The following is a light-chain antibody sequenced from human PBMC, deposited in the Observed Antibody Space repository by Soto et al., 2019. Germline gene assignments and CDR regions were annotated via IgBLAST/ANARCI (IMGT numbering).Light chain of an antibody. Sequence: QPVLTQSPSASASLGASVKLTCTLSSAHSNYAIAWHQQQPEKGPRYLMRLNSDGSHINGDGIPDRFSASSSGAERYLTISGLQSEDEADYYCQTWGAGIRVFGGGTKVTVL. CDR3: QTWGAGIRV. V-gene: IGLV4-69*01. CDR2: LNSDGSH. CDR1: SAHSNYA. J-gene: IGLJ2*01.